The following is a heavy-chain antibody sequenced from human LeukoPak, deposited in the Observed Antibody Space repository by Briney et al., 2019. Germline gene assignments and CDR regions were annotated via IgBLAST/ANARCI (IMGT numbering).Heavy chain of an antibody. V-gene: IGHV3-23*01. CDR1: GFTFSNYW. J-gene: IGHJ4*02. CDR2: ISGSGGST. CDR3: AKSALPTVGLFDY. D-gene: IGHD3/OR15-3a*01. Sequence: PGGSLRLSCAAAGFTFSNYWMSWVRQAPGKGLEWVSPISGSGGSTYYADSVKGRFTISRDNSKNTLYLQMNSLRAEDTAVYYCAKSALPTVGLFDYWGQGTLVTVSS.